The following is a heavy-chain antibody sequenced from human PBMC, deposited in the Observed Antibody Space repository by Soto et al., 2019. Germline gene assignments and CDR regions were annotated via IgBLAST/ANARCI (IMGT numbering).Heavy chain of an antibody. CDR3: ARGLKDYDILTGYFDY. CDR1: GGTFSSYA. CDR2: IIPIFGTA. V-gene: IGHV1-69*13. D-gene: IGHD3-9*01. Sequence: SVKVSCKASGGTFSSYAISWVRQAPGQGLEWMGGIIPIFGTANYAQKFQGRVTITADESTSTAYMELSSLRSEDTAVYYCARGLKDYDILTGYFDYWGQGTLVTISS. J-gene: IGHJ4*02.